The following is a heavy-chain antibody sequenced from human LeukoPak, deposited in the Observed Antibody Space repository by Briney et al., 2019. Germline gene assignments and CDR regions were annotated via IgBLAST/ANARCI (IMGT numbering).Heavy chain of an antibody. CDR2: IKQDGSEK. J-gene: IGHJ4*02. V-gene: IGHV3-7*03. CDR1: GFNFGGHW. Sequence: GGSLRLSCVASGFNFGGHWMNWVRQAPGKGLEWVANIKQDGSEKFYVDSVRGRSTISRDNAKNSLYLQMDSLSAEDTALYYCAGGGGYLIEKWGQGTPVTVSS. CDR3: AGGGGYLIEK. D-gene: IGHD2-15*01.